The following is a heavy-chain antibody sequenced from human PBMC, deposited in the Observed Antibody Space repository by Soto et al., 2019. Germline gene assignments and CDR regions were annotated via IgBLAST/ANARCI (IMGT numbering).Heavy chain of an antibody. CDR1: GFTFSNYG. V-gene: IGHV3-30*03. CDR2: ISFDGRSE. Sequence: GGSLRLSCAASGFTFSNYGMHWVRQAPGKGLEWVAGISFDGRSEDYADSVKGRCTISRDSSKNTVHLQMNSLRAEDAAVYYCARDGPPFGGVVRPRFDPWGQGTLVTSPQ. D-gene: IGHD3-16*01. CDR3: ARDGPPFGGVVRPRFDP. J-gene: IGHJ5*02.